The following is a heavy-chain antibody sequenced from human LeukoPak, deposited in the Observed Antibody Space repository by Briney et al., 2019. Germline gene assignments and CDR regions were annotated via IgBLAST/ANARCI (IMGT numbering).Heavy chain of an antibody. CDR3: ARGSQDSAYYFDY. J-gene: IGHJ4*02. CDR2: IWYDGSNK. V-gene: IGHV3-33*01. CDR1: GFTFSSYG. Sequence: GGSLRHSCAASGFTFSSYGMHWVRQAPGRGLEWVAVIWYDGSNKYNADSVKGRFTISRDNSKNTLYLQMNSLRAEDTAVYYCARGSQDSAYYFDYWGQGTLVTVSS. D-gene: IGHD3/OR15-3a*01.